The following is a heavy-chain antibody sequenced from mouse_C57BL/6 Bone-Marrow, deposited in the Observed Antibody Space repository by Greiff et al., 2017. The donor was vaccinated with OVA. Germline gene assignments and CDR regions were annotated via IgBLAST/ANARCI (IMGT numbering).Heavy chain of an antibody. CDR2: INPNYGTT. CDR1: GYSFTDYN. D-gene: IGHD1-1*01. J-gene: IGHJ1*03. V-gene: IGHV1-39*01. Sequence: SGPELVKPGASVKISCKASGYSFTDYNMNWVKQSNGKSLEWIGVINPNYGTTSYNQKFKGKATLTVDQSSSTAYMQLNSLTSEDSAVYYCAKSYYGSSYDWYFDVWGTGTTVTVSS. CDR3: AKSYYGSSYDWYFDV.